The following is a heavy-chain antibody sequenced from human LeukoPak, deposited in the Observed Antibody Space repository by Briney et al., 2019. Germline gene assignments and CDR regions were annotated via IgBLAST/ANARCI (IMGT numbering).Heavy chain of an antibody. J-gene: IGHJ6*03. Sequence: NPSQTLSLTCTVSGGSISSGSYYWSWIRQPAGKGLEWIGRIYTSGSTNYNPSLKSRVTISVDTSKNQFSLKLSSVTAADTAVYYCARDRYYDFWSGYSDSVYMDVWGKGTTVTVSS. D-gene: IGHD3-3*01. CDR2: IYTSGST. CDR3: ARDRYYDFWSGYSDSVYMDV. V-gene: IGHV4-61*02. CDR1: GGSISSGSYY.